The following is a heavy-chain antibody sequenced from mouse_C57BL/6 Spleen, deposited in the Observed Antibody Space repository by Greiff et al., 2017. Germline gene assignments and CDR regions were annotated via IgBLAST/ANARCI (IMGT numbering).Heavy chain of an antibody. CDR3: ARGVYYDYDWYFDV. CDR2: IYPGDGDT. J-gene: IGHJ1*03. V-gene: IGHV1-82*01. CDR1: GYAFSSSW. D-gene: IGHD2-4*01. Sequence: VQLQESGPELVKPGASVKISCKASGYAFSSSWMNWVKQRPGKGLEWIGRIYPGDGDTNYNGKFKGKATLTADKSSSTAYMQLSSLTSEDSAVYFCARGVYYDYDWYFDVWGTGTTVTVSS.